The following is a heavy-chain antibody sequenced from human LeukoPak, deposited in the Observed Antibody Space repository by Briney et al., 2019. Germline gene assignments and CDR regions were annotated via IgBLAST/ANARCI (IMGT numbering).Heavy chain of an antibody. CDR3: ARGYDFWSGYYMYY. CDR1: GFTFSSYA. CDR2: ISYDGSNK. Sequence: GGSLRLSCAASGFTFSSYAMHWVRQAPGKGLEWVAVISYDGSNKYYADSVKGRFTISRDNSKNTLYLQMNSLRAEDTAVYYCARGYDFWSGYYMYYWGQGTLVTVSS. D-gene: IGHD3-3*01. J-gene: IGHJ4*02. V-gene: IGHV3-30*14.